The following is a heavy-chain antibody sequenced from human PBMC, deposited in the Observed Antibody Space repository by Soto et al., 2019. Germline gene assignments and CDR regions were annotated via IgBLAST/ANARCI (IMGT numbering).Heavy chain of an antibody. Sequence: QVHLVQSGAEVKKPGASVKVSCKGSGYAFTTYGITWVRQAPGQGLEWMGWISAHSGNTNYAQKLQGRVTVTRDPATSPAYTELRTLRTAGPIVSDCARRRAAAYWCPAAVVSVSS. D-gene: IGHD6-25*01. J-gene: IGHJ4*02. V-gene: IGHV1-18*01. CDR3: ARRRAAAY. CDR2: ISAHSGNT. CDR1: GYAFTTYG.